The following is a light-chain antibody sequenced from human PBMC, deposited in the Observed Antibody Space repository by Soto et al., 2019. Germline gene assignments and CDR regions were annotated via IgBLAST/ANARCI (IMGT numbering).Light chain of an antibody. CDR3: QQYNNWPLT. CDR2: GAS. Sequence: EIVLTHSLGTLSLSPCESATLSASASQSVSSNLAWYQQKPGQAPRLLIYGASTRATGIPARFSGSGSGTEFTLTISSLQSEDFAVYYCQQYNNWPLTFGGGTKVDI. CDR1: QSVSSN. J-gene: IGKJ4*01. V-gene: IGKV3-15*01.